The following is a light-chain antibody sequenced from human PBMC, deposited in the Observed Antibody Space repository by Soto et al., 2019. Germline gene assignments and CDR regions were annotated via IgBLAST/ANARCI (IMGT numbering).Light chain of an antibody. CDR1: QSISTC. CDR2: KAS. CDR3: QQYNGYPHT. J-gene: IGKJ2*01. V-gene: IGKV1-5*03. Sequence: DILMTQSPSTLSVSRGDRVTITCRASQSISTCSAWYQQKPGKAPTLLIYKASSLRNGVPSRFSGSGSGTEFTLTVCSLQSDDFAGYYCQQYNGYPHTFGQGTQLEIK.